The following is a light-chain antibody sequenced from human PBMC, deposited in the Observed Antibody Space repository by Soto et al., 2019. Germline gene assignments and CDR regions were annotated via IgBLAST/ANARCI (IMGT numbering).Light chain of an antibody. Sequence: QSALTQPASVSGSPGQSITISCTGTSSDIGGYNLVSWYQQHPGKAPKLSIYEVTNRPSGVSNRFSGSKSGNTASLTISGLQAEDEGYYYCTSFTTSRTLVFGGGPKLTVL. J-gene: IGLJ3*02. CDR3: TSFTTSRTLV. CDR1: SSDIGGYNL. CDR2: EVT. V-gene: IGLV2-14*02.